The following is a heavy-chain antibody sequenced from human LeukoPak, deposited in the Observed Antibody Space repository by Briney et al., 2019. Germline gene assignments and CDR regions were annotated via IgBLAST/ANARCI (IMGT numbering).Heavy chain of an antibody. V-gene: IGHV3-23*01. Sequence: GGSLRLSCAASGFTLINFGMSWVRQAPGKGLEWVSAISGSGGSTYYADSVKGRFTISRDNSKNTLYLQMNSLRAEDTAVYYCALPPSGRTLYYFDYWGQGTLVTVSS. CDR1: GFTLINFG. J-gene: IGHJ4*02. CDR2: ISGSGGST. D-gene: IGHD1-26*01. CDR3: ALPPSGRTLYYFDY.